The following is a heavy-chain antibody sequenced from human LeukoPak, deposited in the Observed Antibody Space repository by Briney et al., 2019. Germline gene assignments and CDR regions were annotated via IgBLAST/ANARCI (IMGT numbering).Heavy chain of an antibody. D-gene: IGHD2-15*01. Sequence: GGSLRLSCAASRFTFDDYGMSWVRQAPGKGLEWVFSIKWNGGSTGYADSVKGRFTISRDNAKNSLYLQMNSLRAEDTALYYCARDGGDCSGDSCYVDYWGQGTLVTVSS. V-gene: IGHV3-20*04. CDR2: IKWNGGST. CDR3: ARDGGDCSGDSCYVDY. J-gene: IGHJ4*02. CDR1: RFTFDDYG.